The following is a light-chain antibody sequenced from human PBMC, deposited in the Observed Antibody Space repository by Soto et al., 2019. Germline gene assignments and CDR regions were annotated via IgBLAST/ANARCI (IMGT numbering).Light chain of an antibody. Sequence: DIQMTQSPSTLSGSVGDRVTITCRASQTISSWLAWYQQKPGKAPKLLIYKASTLKSGVPSRFSGSGSGTDYTLTISSLQPEDFATYYCHQSYRTPTFGQGTRLEIK. CDR1: QTISSW. CDR3: HQSYRTPT. V-gene: IGKV1-5*03. CDR2: KAS. J-gene: IGKJ5*01.